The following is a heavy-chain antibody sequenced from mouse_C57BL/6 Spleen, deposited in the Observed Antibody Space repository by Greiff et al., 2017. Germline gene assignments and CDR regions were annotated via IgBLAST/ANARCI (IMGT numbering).Heavy chain of an antibody. J-gene: IGHJ2*01. V-gene: IGHV1-15*01. CDR2: IDPETGGT. CDR1: GYTFTDYE. CDR3: TRSHYYGSSPY. D-gene: IGHD1-1*01. Sequence: VQLQQSGAELVRPGASVTLSCKASGYTFTDYEMHWVKQTPVHGLEWIGAIDPETGGTAYNQKFKGKAILTADKSSSTAYMELRSLTSEDSAVYYCTRSHYYGSSPYWGQGTTLTVSS.